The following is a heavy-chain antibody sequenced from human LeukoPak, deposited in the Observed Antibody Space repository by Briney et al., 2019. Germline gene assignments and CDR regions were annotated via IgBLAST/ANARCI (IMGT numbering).Heavy chain of an antibody. J-gene: IGHJ4*02. Sequence: ASVKVSCKASGGTFSSYAIGWVRQAPGQGLEWMGGIIPIFGTANYAQKFQGRVTITADESTSTAYMELSSLRSEDTAVYYCARDSTGGRYYDYWGQGTLVTVSS. V-gene: IGHV1-69*13. D-gene: IGHD4-17*01. CDR2: IIPIFGTA. CDR3: ARDSTGGRYYDY. CDR1: GGTFSSYA.